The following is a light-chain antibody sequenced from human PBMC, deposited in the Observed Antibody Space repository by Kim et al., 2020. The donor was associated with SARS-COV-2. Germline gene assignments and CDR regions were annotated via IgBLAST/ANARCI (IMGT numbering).Light chain of an antibody. CDR3: SSYTSSNTVV. CDR1: SSDVGTYNY. Sequence: QSALTQPASVSGSPGQSITISCTGTSSDVGTYNYVSWYQQHPGKAPKLMIYDVSNRPSGVSNRFSGSKSGNTASLTISGLQAEDEADYYCSSYTSSNTVVFAGGTQLTVL. CDR2: DVS. V-gene: IGLV2-14*03. J-gene: IGLJ2*01.